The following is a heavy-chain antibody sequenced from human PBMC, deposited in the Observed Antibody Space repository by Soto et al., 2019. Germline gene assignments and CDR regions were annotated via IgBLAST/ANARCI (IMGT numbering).Heavy chain of an antibody. J-gene: IGHJ3*02. CDR1: GGSFSGYY. CDR2: INHSGST. Sequence: PSETLSLTCAVYGGSFSGYYWTSIRQPPGKGLEWIGEINHSGSTNYNPSLKSRVTISVDTSKNQFSLKLSSVTAADTAVYYCARVQWLDAFDIWGQGTMVTVSS. CDR3: ARVQWLDAFDI. D-gene: IGHD6-19*01. V-gene: IGHV4-34*01.